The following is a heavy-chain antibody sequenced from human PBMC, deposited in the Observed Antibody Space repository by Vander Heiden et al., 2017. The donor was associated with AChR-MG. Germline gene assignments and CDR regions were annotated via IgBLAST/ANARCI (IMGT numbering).Heavy chain of an antibody. J-gene: IGHJ4*02. D-gene: IGHD4-17*01. V-gene: IGHV4-39*01. CDR1: GDSISSGRYY. CDR2: GHYTGST. Sequence: QLQLQESGPGLVKPLDTLSLSCTVSGDSISSGRYYWCWIRQQPGKGLEWIGSGHYTGSTFYKSSLKRRVTISRDTSKNQFSLKLRSVTASDTAVYYCARHLGSFYSDLAFEFWGQGILVTVSS. CDR3: ARHLGSFYSDLAFEF.